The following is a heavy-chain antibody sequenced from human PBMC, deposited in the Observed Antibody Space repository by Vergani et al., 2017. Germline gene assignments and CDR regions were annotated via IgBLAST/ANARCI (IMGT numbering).Heavy chain of an antibody. V-gene: IGHV4-59*11. D-gene: IGHD6-19*01. Sequence: QVQLQESGPGLVKSSETLSLTCSVSFDSIRNLYCNWIRHPPGKGLEWIGSIHYSDNTNYNPSLKTRVTISVDTSKNQFSLTLTSVTAADTAVYYCASDTHSGQRAGRWGQGILVTVTS. J-gene: IGHJ4*02. CDR2: IHYSDNT. CDR3: ASDTHSGQRAGR. CDR1: FDSIRNLY.